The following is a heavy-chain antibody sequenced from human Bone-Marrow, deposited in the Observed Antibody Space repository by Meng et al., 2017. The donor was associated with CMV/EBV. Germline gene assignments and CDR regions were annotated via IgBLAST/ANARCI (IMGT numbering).Heavy chain of an antibody. CDR2: IYYSGST. CDR3: ARAPVLRYFDY. V-gene: IGHV4-39*07. J-gene: IGHJ4*02. Sequence: SETLSLTCTVSGGSISSSSYYWGWIRQPPGKGLEWIGSIYYSGSTYYNPSLKSRVTISVDTSKNQFSLKLSSVTAADTAVYYCARAPVLRYFDYWGQGKLVPVSS. D-gene: IGHD3-3*01. CDR1: GGSISSSSYY.